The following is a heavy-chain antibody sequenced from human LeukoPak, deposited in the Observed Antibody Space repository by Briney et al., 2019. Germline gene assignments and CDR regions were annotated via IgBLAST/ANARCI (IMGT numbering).Heavy chain of an antibody. D-gene: IGHD7-27*01. CDR3: ARSSNCGCLDS. CDR1: VFTFSRYS. J-gene: IGHJ4*02. V-gene: IGHV3-21*01. CDR2: ISTLSRYI. Sequence: GGSLRLSCAASVFTFSRYSMNWVRQAPGKGLEWVSSISTLSRYIYYTASAKGRFTISRDNAKHSLYLHMNSLRSEDTGVYYCARSSNCGCLDSWGQGTLVTVSS.